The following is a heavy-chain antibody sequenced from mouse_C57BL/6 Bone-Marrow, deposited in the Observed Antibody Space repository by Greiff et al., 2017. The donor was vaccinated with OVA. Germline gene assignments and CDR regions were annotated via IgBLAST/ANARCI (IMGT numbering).Heavy chain of an antibody. CDR1: GYAFSSSW. D-gene: IGHD1-1*01. J-gene: IGHJ2*01. CDR3: ARWLRRDFDY. CDR2: IYPGDGDT. V-gene: IGHV1-82*01. Sequence: QVQLKQSGPELVKPGASVKISCKASGYAFSSSWMNWVKQRPGKGLEWIGRIYPGDGDTTYNGKFKGKATLTADKSSSTAYMQLSSLTSEDSAVDCCARWLRRDFDYWGQGTTLTVAS.